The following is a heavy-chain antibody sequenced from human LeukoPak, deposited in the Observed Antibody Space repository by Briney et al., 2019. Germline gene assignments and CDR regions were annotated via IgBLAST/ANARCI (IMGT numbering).Heavy chain of an antibody. V-gene: IGHV1-58*02. J-gene: IGHJ5*02. D-gene: IGHD6-19*01. CDR3: ARDAGIAVAGINWFDP. CDR1: GFTFTSSA. Sequence: ASVKVSCKASGFTFTSSAMQWVRQARGQRLEWIGWIVVGSGNTNYAQKFQERVTITRDMSTSTAYMELSSLRSEDTAVYYCARDAGIAVAGINWFDPWGQGTLVTVSS. CDR2: IVVGSGNT.